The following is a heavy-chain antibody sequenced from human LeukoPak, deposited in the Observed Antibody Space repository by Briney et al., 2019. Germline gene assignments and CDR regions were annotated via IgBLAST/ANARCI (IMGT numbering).Heavy chain of an antibody. Sequence: SETLSLTCTVSSGFIGNYYWNWVRQPPGKGLECIAYIHYTGSAGYNPSLKSRVTISVDTSKNQFSLKLRSVTAADTAVYYCARFDCFGASCHFDHWGQGTLVPVSS. D-gene: IGHD2-2*01. J-gene: IGHJ4*02. CDR1: SGFIGNYY. V-gene: IGHV4-59*08. CDR2: IHYTGSA. CDR3: ARFDCFGASCHFDH.